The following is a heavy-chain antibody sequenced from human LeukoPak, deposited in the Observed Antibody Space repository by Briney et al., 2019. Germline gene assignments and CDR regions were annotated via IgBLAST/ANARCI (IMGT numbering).Heavy chain of an antibody. J-gene: IGHJ4*02. D-gene: IGHD3-10*01. CDR1: GYTFSSYA. Sequence: ASVKVSCKASGYTFSSYAMHWVRQAPGQSLEWMGWINAGVGNTKYSQKFQGRITITRDTSATTAYMELSSLRSEDTAVYYCARGVHTMVRGVFPADYWGQGTLVTVSS. CDR2: INAGVGNT. CDR3: ARGVHTMVRGVFPADY. V-gene: IGHV1-3*01.